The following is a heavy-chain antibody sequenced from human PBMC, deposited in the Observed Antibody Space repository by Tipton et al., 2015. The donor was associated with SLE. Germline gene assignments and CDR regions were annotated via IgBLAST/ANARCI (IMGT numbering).Heavy chain of an antibody. CDR2: ISGYNGNT. D-gene: IGHD3-3*01. Sequence: QSGAEVKKPGASVKVSCKASGYAFASYGISWVRQAPGQGLEWMGWISGYNGNTNYAQKIQGRVTMTTDTSTSTAYMELRSLRSDDTAVYYCARAPYYDFWSGYHGALDIWGQGTMVTVSS. CDR1: GYAFASYG. CDR3: ARAPYYDFWSGYHGALDI. J-gene: IGHJ3*02. V-gene: IGHV1-18*01.